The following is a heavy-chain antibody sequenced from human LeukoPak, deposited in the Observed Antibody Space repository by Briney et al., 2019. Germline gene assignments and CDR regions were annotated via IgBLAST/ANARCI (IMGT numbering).Heavy chain of an antibody. CDR3: ARDGYSGYDSFDF. V-gene: IGHV3-33*01. J-gene: IGHJ4*02. CDR2: ILSDGSNK. CDR1: GFTFSSCA. D-gene: IGHD5-12*01. Sequence: PGRSLRLSCAASGFTFSSCAMHWVRQAPGKGLEWVAVILSDGSNKYYADSVKGRFTISRDNSKDTLYLQMNSLRAEDTAVYYCARDGYSGYDSFDFWGQGTLVTVSS.